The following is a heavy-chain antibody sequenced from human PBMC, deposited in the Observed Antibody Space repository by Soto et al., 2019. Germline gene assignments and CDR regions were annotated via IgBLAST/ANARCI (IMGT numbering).Heavy chain of an antibody. V-gene: IGHV3-48*03. CDR1: GFTFSRFE. J-gene: IGHJ4*02. Sequence: LRLSFAASGFTFSRFELHWVRQAPGKGLEWISYISSSGSTAYYASSVEGRFTISRDNANNSVYLQMDSLRAEDTALYYCTRAAWFPYLSSYWGQGALVTVSS. CDR2: ISSSGSTA. D-gene: IGHD3-10*01. CDR3: TRAAWFPYLSSY.